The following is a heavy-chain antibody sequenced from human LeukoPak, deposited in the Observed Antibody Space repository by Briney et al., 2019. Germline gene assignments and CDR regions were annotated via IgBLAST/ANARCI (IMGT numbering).Heavy chain of an antibody. CDR3: ARDLLQVSGSYYGSEFDY. D-gene: IGHD1-26*01. CDR2: ISAYDGNT. Sequence: ASVKVSCKASGYTFTSYGISWVRQAPGQGLEWMGWISAYDGNTNYAQKLQGRVTMTTDTSTSTAYMELRSLRSDDTAVYYCARDLLQVSGSYYGSEFDYWGQGTLVTVSS. CDR1: GYTFTSYG. J-gene: IGHJ4*02. V-gene: IGHV1-18*01.